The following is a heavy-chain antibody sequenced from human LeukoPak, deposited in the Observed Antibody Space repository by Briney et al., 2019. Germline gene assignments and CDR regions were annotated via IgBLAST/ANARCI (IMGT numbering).Heavy chain of an antibody. CDR3: ARRGYSTPGYYYYMDV. Sequence: ASVKVSCKASGYTFTGYYTHWVRQAPGHGLECMGWINPNSGGTNYAQKFQGRVTMTRDTSISTAYMELSRLRSDDTAVYYCARRGYSTPGYYYYMDVWGKGTTVTVSS. D-gene: IGHD6-13*01. J-gene: IGHJ6*03. CDR2: INPNSGGT. CDR1: GYTFTGYY. V-gene: IGHV1-2*02.